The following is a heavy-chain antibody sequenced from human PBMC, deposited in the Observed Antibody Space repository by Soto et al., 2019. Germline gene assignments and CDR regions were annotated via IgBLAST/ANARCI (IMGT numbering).Heavy chain of an antibody. CDR3: ASGASSRWQGLVYY. V-gene: IGHV1-18*01. CDR2: ISAYNGNT. J-gene: IGHJ4*02. Sequence: VSCKTSGYTFTPYGISCVRQAPRQELEWMGWISAYNGNTNYAQKLQGRVTMTTDTSTSTAYMELRSLRSDDTAVYYCASGASSRWQGLVYYCGQRTLVTLFS. CDR1: GYTFTPYG. D-gene: IGHD6-19*01.